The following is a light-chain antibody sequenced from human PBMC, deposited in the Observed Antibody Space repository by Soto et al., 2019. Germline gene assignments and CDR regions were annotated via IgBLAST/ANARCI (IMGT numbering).Light chain of an antibody. CDR1: QSVGSN. CDR3: QQYARWYT. CDR2: DAS. Sequence: EIVMTQSPATLSVSPGERATLSCRASQSVGSNLAWYQQKPGQPPRVVIYDASTRATGVPARFSGSGSGTEFTLTISSLQSEDFAVYHCQQYARWYTFGQGTKLEIK. V-gene: IGKV3-15*01. J-gene: IGKJ2*01.